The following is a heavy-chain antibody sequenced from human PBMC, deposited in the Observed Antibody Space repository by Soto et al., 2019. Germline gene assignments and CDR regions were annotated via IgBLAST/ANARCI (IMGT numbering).Heavy chain of an antibody. Sequence: ASVRVSCKASGYTFTDVGISWVRLAPRHGLEAMGGISAYTGKDNYAQQPQGRVIMTTDISATAAIAYMDLRSLTSDDTALYYRARRCGEPSSARGFDLWG. J-gene: IGHJ5*02. CDR3: ARRCGEPSSARGFDL. D-gene: IGHD4-17*01. CDR1: GYTFTDVG. CDR2: ISAYTGKD. V-gene: IGHV1-18*01.